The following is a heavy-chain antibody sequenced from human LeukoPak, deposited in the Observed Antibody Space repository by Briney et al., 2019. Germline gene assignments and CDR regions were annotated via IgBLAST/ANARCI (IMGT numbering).Heavy chain of an antibody. J-gene: IGHJ2*01. D-gene: IGHD6-19*01. V-gene: IGHV4-59*01. Sequence: SETLSLTCSISGGSISSYYWSWIRQPPGKGLEWIGYVYYSGITDYNPSLKSRVTISVDTSKNQFSLKLSSVTAADTAVYYCARSSGWNELYWYFDLWGRGTLVTVSS. CDR2: VYYSGIT. CDR3: ARSSGWNELYWYFDL. CDR1: GGSISSYY.